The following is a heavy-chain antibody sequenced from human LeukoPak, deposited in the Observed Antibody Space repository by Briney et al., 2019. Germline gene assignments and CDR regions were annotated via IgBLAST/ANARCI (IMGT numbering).Heavy chain of an antibody. CDR1: GFTLSSYA. CDR3: AKASSGWYYFDY. CDR2: ISGSGGST. D-gene: IGHD6-19*01. Sequence: AGSLRLSCAASGFTLSSYAMGWVRQAPGKGLEWVSAISGSGGSTYYADSVKGRFTISRDNSKNTLYLQMSSPPAEDTVVCHCAKASSGWYYFDYWDQGPLVTVSS. J-gene: IGHJ4*02. V-gene: IGHV3-23*01.